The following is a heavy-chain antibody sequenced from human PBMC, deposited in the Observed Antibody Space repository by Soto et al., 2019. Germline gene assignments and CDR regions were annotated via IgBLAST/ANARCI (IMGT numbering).Heavy chain of an antibody. Sequence: GASVKVSCKASGYTFTGYYMHWMRQAPGQGLEWMGWINPNSGETDYAQNFQGWVTMTRDMSISTAYMELSRLKSNDTAVYYCARGGVLNYYYYIDVRGKGTTVTVSS. CDR3: ARGGVLNYYYYIDV. J-gene: IGHJ6*03. CDR2: INPNSGET. CDR1: GYTFTGYY. V-gene: IGHV1-2*04.